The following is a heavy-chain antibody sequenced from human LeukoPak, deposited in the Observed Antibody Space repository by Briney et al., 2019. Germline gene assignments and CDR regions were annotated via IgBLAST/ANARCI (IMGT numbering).Heavy chain of an antibody. CDR1: GFTFSSYA. D-gene: IGHD1-20*01. J-gene: IGHJ4*02. Sequence: GGSLRLSCAASGFTFSSYAIHWVRQAPGKGLEWVSYISSSSSTIYYADSVKGRFTISRDNAKNSLYLQMNTLRAEDTAVYFCARGRVSRYNWNYVDYWGQGTLVTVSS. V-gene: IGHV3-48*01. CDR2: ISSSSSTI. CDR3: ARGRVSRYNWNYVDY.